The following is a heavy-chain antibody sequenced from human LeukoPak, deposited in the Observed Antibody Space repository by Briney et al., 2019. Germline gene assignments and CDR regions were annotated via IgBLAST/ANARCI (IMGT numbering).Heavy chain of an antibody. V-gene: IGHV1-2*06. CDR2: INPNSGGT. Sequence: ASVKVSCKASGGTFSSYAISWVRQAPGQGLEWMGRINPNSGGTNYAQKFQGRVTMTRDTSISTAYMELSRLRSDDTAVYYCARDCPSGSGSYWGGSDYWGQGTLVTVSS. CDR3: ARDCPSGSGSYWGGSDY. CDR1: GGTFSSYA. J-gene: IGHJ4*02. D-gene: IGHD1-26*01.